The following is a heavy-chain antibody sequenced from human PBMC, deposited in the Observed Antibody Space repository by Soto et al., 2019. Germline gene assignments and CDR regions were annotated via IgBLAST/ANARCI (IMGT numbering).Heavy chain of an antibody. V-gene: IGHV4-61*01. CDR1: GGSVSSGNSY. D-gene: IGHD5-12*01. CDR3: ARDRRDGYNYFYYYGMDV. J-gene: IGHJ6*02. Sequence: PSETLSLTCTVSGGSVSSGNSYWSWIRQPPGKGLEWIGYNYYSGSTNYNPSLKSRVTISVDTSENQFSLKVTSVTAADTAVYYCARDRRDGYNYFYYYGMDVRGQGTTVTVSS. CDR2: NYYSGST.